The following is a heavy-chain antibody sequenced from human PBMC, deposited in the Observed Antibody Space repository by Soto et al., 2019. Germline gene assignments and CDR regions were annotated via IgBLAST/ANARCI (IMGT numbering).Heavy chain of an antibody. CDR1: GGSISSGGYY. J-gene: IGHJ5*02. V-gene: IGHV4-31*03. CDR3: ARDKAAGCSSTSCYHWFDP. Sequence: SETLSLTCTVSGGSISSGGYYWSWIRQHPGKGLEWIGYIYYSGSTYYNPSLKSRVTISVDTSKNQFSLKLSSVTAADTAVYYCARDKAAGCSSTSCYHWFDPWGQGTLVTVSS. D-gene: IGHD2-2*01. CDR2: IYYSGST.